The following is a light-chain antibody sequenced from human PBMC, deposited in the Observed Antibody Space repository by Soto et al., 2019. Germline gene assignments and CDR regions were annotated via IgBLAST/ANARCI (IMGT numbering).Light chain of an antibody. CDR2: GAS. J-gene: IGKJ1*01. Sequence: DIQMTQSPSSLSASVGDRVTITCRASQSISGYLNWYQQKPGKAPKLLIYGASSLQSGVPSRFNGSGSGTDFTLTISSLQPEDFATYYCQQSYSTPHPTFGQGTKVEVK. CDR3: QQSYSTPHPT. CDR1: QSISGY. V-gene: IGKV1-39*01.